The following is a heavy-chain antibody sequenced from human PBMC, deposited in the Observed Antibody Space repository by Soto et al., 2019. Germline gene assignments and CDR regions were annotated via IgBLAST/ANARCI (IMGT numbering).Heavy chain of an antibody. J-gene: IGHJ6*02. CDR2: ISYDGRKE. CDR3: AKDTPGGGNSYYYYGEDV. V-gene: IGHV3-30*18. Sequence: QVQLVQSGGAAVQPGRSLTLSCAASGFTFSDYGMHWVRQAPGKGLEWVAVISYDGRKESYADSVKARFTISRDNSQNTLYLEMTSLRVDDTAVYYCAKDTPGGGNSYYYYGEDVWGQGTMVTVTS. CDR1: GFTFSDYG. D-gene: IGHD2-21*02.